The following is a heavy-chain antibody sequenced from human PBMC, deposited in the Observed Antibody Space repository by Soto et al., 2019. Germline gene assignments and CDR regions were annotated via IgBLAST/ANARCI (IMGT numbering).Heavy chain of an antibody. D-gene: IGHD6-19*01. J-gene: IGHJ6*02. Sequence: GGSLRLSCAASGFTFSNAWMNWVRQAPGKGLEWVGRIKSKTDGGTTDYAAPVKGRFTISRDDSKNTLYLQMNSLKTEDTAVYYCTTDHQQWLLIYGMDVWGQGTTVTVSS. CDR3: TTDHQQWLLIYGMDV. CDR1: GFTFSNAW. V-gene: IGHV3-15*07. CDR2: IKSKTDGGTT.